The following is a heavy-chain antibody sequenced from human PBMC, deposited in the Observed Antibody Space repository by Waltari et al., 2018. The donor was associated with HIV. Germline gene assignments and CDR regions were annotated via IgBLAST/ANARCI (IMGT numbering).Heavy chain of an antibody. CDR3: ARNHKSPYYYYYGMDV. CDR2: INHSGST. V-gene: IGHV4-34*01. J-gene: IGHJ6*02. CDR1: GGSFSGYY. Sequence: QVQLQQWGAGLLKPSETLSLTCAVYGGSFSGYYWRWIRQPPGKGLEWIGEINHSGSTNYNPSLKSRVTISVDTSKNQFSLKLSSVTAADTAVYYCARNHKSPYYYYYGMDVWGQGTTVTVSS.